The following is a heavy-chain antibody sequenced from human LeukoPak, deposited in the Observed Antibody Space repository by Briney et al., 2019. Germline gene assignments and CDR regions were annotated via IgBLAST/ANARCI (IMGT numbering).Heavy chain of an antibody. CDR2: INGDGNII. J-gene: IGHJ4*02. CDR3: ARPLVGDALDY. CDR1: GFTFSVFW. Sequence: GGSLRLSCAASGFTFSVFWMHWVRQAPGKGLVWVSRINGDGNIIDYADSVKGRFTISRDNSKNTLHLQMNSLRAEDTAVYYCARPLVGDALDYWGQGTLVTVSS. D-gene: IGHD1-26*01. V-gene: IGHV3-74*01.